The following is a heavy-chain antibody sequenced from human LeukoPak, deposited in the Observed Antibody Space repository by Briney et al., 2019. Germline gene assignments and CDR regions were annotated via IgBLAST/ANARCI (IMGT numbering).Heavy chain of an antibody. Sequence: XGSLRLSCLTSGFTLSTNAMSWVRQAPGKGLEWISGISGSGASTYYADSVKGRFTISRDDSRNTLYLQMNSLRGDDTAVYYCAKDAAFLRYFDWLFRCYFDYWGQGTLVTVSS. V-gene: IGHV3-23*01. CDR1: GFTLSTNA. D-gene: IGHD3-9*01. CDR2: ISGSGAST. CDR3: AKDAAFLRYFDWLFRCYFDY. J-gene: IGHJ4*02.